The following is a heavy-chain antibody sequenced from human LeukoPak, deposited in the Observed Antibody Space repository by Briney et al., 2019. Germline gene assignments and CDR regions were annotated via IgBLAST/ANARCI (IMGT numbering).Heavy chain of an antibody. Sequence: WASVTVSCKASGYAFTSYGISWVRQAPGQGRDWMGWISAYNGNTDYAQNLQGRVTITTDTSPSTAYLELRSLRSDDTAVYYCARDRLRASFDYWGQGTLVTVSS. CDR2: ISAYNGNT. CDR3: ARDRLRASFDY. V-gene: IGHV1-18*01. CDR1: GYAFTSYG. J-gene: IGHJ4*02.